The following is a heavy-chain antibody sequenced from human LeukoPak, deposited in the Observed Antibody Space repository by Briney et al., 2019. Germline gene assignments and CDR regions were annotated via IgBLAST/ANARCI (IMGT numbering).Heavy chain of an antibody. CDR1: GFTFSSYA. D-gene: IGHD2/OR15-2a*01. J-gene: IGHJ6*02. CDR3: ARDSSGGMDV. CDR2: ISGSGGST. Sequence: PGASLRLSCAASGFTFSSYAMSWVRQAPGKGLEWVSAISGSGGSTYYADSVKGRFTISRDNSKNTLYLQMNSLRAEDTAVYYCARDSSGGMDVWGQGTTVTVSS. V-gene: IGHV3-23*01.